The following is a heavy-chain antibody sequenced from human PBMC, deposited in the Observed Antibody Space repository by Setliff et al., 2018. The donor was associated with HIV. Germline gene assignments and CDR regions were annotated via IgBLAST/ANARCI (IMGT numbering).Heavy chain of an antibody. D-gene: IGHD4-17*01. Sequence: ASVKVSCKTSGYNFENYAINWVRQAPGQGLEWMGWINANSGSPTYAQAFTGRFFFSVDTAVATAYLQINNLKTEDTAVYFCARGLYGDYGGDLNWLDPWGHGTRVTVSA. CDR2: INANSGSP. J-gene: IGHJ5*02. V-gene: IGHV7-4-1*02. CDR1: GYNFENYA. CDR3: ARGLYGDYGGDLNWLDP.